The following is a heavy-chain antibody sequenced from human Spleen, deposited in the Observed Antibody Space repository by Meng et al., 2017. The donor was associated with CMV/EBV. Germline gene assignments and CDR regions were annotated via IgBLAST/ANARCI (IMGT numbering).Heavy chain of an antibody. D-gene: IGHD3-10*01. V-gene: IGHV3-30*02. Sequence: GESLKISCAASGFTFSSYGMHWVRQAPGKGLEWVAFIRYDGSNKYYADSVKGRFTISRDNSKNTLYLQVNSLRDEDTAVYYCASGLRFGDFPLDYWGRGTLVTVSS. CDR2: IRYDGSNK. CDR1: GFTFSSYG. CDR3: ASGLRFGDFPLDY. J-gene: IGHJ4*02.